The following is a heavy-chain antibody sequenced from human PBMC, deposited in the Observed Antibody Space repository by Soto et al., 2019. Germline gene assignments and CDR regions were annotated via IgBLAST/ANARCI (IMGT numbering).Heavy chain of an antibody. CDR3: AKDLTIFGVVTLN. D-gene: IGHD3-3*01. CDR2: ISYDGSNK. J-gene: IGHJ4*02. CDR1: GFTFSSYA. V-gene: IGHV3-30-3*01. Sequence: GGSLRLSCAASGFTFSSYAMHWVRQAPGKGLEWVAVISYDGSNKYYADSVKGRFTISRDNSKNTLYLQMNSLRAEDTAVYYCAKDLTIFGVVTLNWGQGTLVTVSS.